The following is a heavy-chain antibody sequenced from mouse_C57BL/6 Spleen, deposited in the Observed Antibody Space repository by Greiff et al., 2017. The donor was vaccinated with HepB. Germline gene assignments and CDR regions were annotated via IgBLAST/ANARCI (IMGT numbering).Heavy chain of an antibody. J-gene: IGHJ2*01. D-gene: IGHD1-1*01. CDR2: ISYDGSN. CDR1: GYSITSGYY. CDR3: ARDYYGSSPLDY. V-gene: IGHV3-6*01. Sequence: ESGPGLVKPSQSLSLTCSVTGYSITSGYYWNWIRQFPGNKLEWMGYISYDGSNNYNPSLKNRISITRDTSKNQFFLKLNSVTTEDTATYYGARDYYGSSPLDYWGQGTTLTVSS.